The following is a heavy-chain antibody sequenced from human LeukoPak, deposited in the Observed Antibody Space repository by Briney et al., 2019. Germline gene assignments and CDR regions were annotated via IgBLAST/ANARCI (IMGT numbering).Heavy chain of an antibody. CDR3: ARDSRRVYGDSAGLDY. V-gene: IGHV1-2*02. D-gene: IGHD4-17*01. CDR1: GYTFTGYY. J-gene: IGHJ4*02. CDR2: INPNSGGT. Sequence: ASVKVSCKASGYTFTGYYMHWVRQAPGQGLEWMGWINPNSGGTNYAQKFQGRVTMTRDTSISTAYMELSRLRSDDTAVYYCARDSRRVYGDSAGLDYWGQGTLVTVSS.